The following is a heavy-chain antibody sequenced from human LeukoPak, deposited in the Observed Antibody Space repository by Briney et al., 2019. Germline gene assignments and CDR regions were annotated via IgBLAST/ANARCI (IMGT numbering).Heavy chain of an antibody. CDR3: AKRGVVVRVILVGFHKEAYYFDS. CDR2: ISDSGGRR. CDR1: GIALSNYG. V-gene: IGHV3-23*01. D-gene: IGHD3-10*01. J-gene: IGHJ4*02. Sequence: AGGSLRLSCAVSGIALSNYGMTWVRQAPGKGLEWVAGISDSGGRRNYADSVKGRFTIYRDNPKNTLYLQMNSLRAEDTAVYFCAKRGVVVRVILVGFHKEAYYFDSWGQGALVTVSS.